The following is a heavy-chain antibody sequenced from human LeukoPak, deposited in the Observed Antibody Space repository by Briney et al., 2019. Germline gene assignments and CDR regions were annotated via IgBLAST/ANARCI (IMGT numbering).Heavy chain of an antibody. J-gene: IGHJ5*02. CDR3: ARAVGSSESNWFDP. V-gene: IGHV4-61*02. CDR2: IYTSGST. D-gene: IGHD1-26*01. Sequence: SQTLSLTCAVSGDSISSGNYYWSWIRQPAGTGLEWIGRIYTSGSTKYNPSLKSRVTISVDRSKNQFSLTLTSVTAADTAMYYCARAVGSSESNWFDPWGQGTLATASS. CDR1: GDSISSGNYY.